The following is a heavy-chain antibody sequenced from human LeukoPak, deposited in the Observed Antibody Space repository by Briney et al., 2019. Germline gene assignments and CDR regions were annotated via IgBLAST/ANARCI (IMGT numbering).Heavy chain of an antibody. CDR2: IYSGGST. J-gene: IGHJ4*02. Sequence: GGSLRLSCAASGFTVSSNYMSWVRQAPGKGLGWVSVIYSGGSTYYADSVKGRFTISRDNSKNTLYLQMNSLRAEDTAVYYCAKKPEDSIAAAPEFDYWGQGTLVTVSS. CDR1: GFTVSSNY. V-gene: IGHV3-66*01. D-gene: IGHD6-13*01. CDR3: AKKPEDSIAAAPEFDY.